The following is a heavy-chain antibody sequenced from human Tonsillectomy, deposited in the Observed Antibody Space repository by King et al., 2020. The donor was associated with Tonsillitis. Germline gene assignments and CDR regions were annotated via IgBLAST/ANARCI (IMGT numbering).Heavy chain of an antibody. CDR3: ARLPTGGYYYMDA. D-gene: IGHD3-16*01. Sequence: VQLVESGAEVKKPGESLKISCKSSGYSFSTYWIAWVRQMPGKGLEWVGIIYPGDSDTRYSPSFQGRDTISADKSISTAYLQWSSLKASDSAMYYCARLPTGGYYYMDAWGKGTAVTVSS. V-gene: IGHV5-51*01. J-gene: IGHJ6*03. CDR1: GYSFSTYW. CDR2: IYPGDSDT.